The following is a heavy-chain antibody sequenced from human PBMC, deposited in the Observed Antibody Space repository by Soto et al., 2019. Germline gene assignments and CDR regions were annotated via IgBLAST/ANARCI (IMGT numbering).Heavy chain of an antibody. J-gene: IGHJ4*02. D-gene: IGHD5-12*01. Sequence: PGGSLRLSCAASGFTFSSYGMHWVRQAPGKGLEWVAVIWYDGSNKYYADSVKGRFTISRDNSKNTLYLQMNSLRAEDTAVYYCARDLCSGYEPNDFWGQGTLVSVSS. V-gene: IGHV3-33*01. CDR2: IWYDGSNK. CDR1: GFTFSSYG. CDR3: ARDLCSGYEPNDF.